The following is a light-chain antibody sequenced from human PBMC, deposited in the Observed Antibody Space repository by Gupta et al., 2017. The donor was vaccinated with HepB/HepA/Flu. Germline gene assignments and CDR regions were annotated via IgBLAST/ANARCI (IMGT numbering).Light chain of an antibody. V-gene: IGLV2-14*01. Sequence: SSLTHTAPASGSPGQSITISCTGTSGDVGRYNYVSWYQQHPGKAPRLMVYDVSNRPSGVSNRFSGSKSGNTTSLTISGLQAEDEADYYCSSYTSSSSWVFGGGTKLTVL. J-gene: IGLJ3*02. CDR1: SGDVGRYNY. CDR2: DVS. CDR3: SSYTSSSSWV.